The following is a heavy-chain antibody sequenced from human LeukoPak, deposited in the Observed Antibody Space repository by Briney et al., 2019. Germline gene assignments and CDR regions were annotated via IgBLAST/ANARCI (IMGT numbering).Heavy chain of an antibody. CDR2: IYYSGST. CDR1: GGSISSYY. V-gene: IGHV4-59*01. D-gene: IGHD3-3*01. J-gene: IGHJ4*02. Sequence: SETLSLTCTVPGGSISSYYWSWIRQPPGKGLEWIGYIYYSGSTNYNPSLKSRVTISVATTKNQFSLKLSSVTAADTAVYYCARGSTDFWSGYYFDYWGQGTLVTVSS. CDR3: ARGSTDFWSGYYFDY.